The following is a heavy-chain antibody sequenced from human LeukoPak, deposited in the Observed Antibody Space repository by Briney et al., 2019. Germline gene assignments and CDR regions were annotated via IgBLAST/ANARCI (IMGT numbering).Heavy chain of an antibody. Sequence: SQTMSLTCTVSGGSISSYYWSWIRQPPGKGLEWIGYICYSGSTNYSPSLKSRVIISVDTSKNQFSLNLSSVTAADTAVYYCARGGSDFTIFGVVITDYYYNYMDVWGKGSTVTVSS. V-gene: IGHV4-59*01. J-gene: IGHJ6*03. CDR3: ARGGSDFTIFGVVITDYYYNYMDV. D-gene: IGHD3-3*01. CDR2: ICYSGST. CDR1: GGSISSYY.